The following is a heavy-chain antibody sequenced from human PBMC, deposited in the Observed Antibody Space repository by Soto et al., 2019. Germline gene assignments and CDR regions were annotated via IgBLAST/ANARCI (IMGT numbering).Heavy chain of an antibody. J-gene: IGHJ5*02. CDR1: GGSISSSSYY. V-gene: IGHV4-39*01. D-gene: IGHD3-10*01. CDR3: VSHVLTIVRGVIWWFVH. CDR2: IYYSGST. Sequence: QLQLQESGPGLVKPSETLSLTCTVSGGSISSSSYYWCWIRQPPGKGLEWIGSIYYSGSTYYNPSLYSRVTISVATSKNPFPLKLHSVTVGVSSVYYCVSHVLTIVRGVIWWFVHWGQGTLVNGSS.